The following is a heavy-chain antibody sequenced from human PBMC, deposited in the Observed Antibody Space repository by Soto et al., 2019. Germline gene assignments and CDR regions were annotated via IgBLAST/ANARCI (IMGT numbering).Heavy chain of an antibody. V-gene: IGHV4-39*01. Sequence: PSETLSLTCTVSGGSFGSSAYYWGWIRRAPGKGLEWTGSINSSGSTFSNPSLKSRVTLSVDTSKNQFSLKLTSVTAADTALYYCSRRAPEGFDPWGQGTLVTVSS. CDR2: INSSGST. CDR3: SRRAPEGFDP. CDR1: GGSFGSSAYY. J-gene: IGHJ5*02.